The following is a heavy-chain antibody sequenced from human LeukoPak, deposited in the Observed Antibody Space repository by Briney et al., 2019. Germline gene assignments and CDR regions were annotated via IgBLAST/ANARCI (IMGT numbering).Heavy chain of an antibody. V-gene: IGHV3-7*01. J-gene: IGHJ4*02. CDR2: INHNGNVN. Sequence: GGSLRLSCAASGFTFSSYWMNWARQAPGKGLEWVASINHNGNVNYYVDSVKGRFTISRDNAKNSLYLQMNSLRAEDTAVYYCARGYQEALGYYFDYWGQGTLVTVSS. D-gene: IGHD1-14*01. CDR3: ARGYQEALGYYFDY. CDR1: GFTFSSYW.